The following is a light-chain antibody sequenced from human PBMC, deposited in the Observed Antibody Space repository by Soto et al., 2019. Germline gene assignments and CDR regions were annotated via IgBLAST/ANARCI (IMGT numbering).Light chain of an antibody. CDR2: SAS. CDR3: QQYATYPRT. Sequence: DIQMTQSPSSLSVSVGDRVTITCRASHGIGTSLGWFQQQPGKAPKYLIYSASTLQVGVPSRFSGSGSGTEFSLTTISLQPEDFATYYCQQYATYPRTFGQGTKVEVK. J-gene: IGKJ1*01. CDR1: HGIGTS. V-gene: IGKV1-16*01.